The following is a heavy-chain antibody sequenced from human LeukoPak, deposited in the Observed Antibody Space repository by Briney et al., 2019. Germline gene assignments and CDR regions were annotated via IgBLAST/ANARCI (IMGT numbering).Heavy chain of an antibody. CDR1: GFIFSDSG. Sequence: RGSLRLSCTTSGFIFSDSGMHWVRQAPGKGLEWVTFIQYDGSNKYYADSVKGRFTISRDNSKNTLYLQMNSLRAGDAAVYYCAKAPVTTCSGAYCYPFDYWSQGTLVTVSS. D-gene: IGHD2-15*01. CDR2: IQYDGSNK. V-gene: IGHV3-30*02. CDR3: AKAPVTTCSGAYCYPFDY. J-gene: IGHJ4*02.